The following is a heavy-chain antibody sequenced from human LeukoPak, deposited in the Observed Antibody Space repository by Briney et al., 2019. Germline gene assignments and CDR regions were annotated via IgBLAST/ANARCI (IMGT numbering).Heavy chain of an antibody. V-gene: IGHV3-21*01. D-gene: IGHD6-13*01. CDR1: GFTFSSYS. Sequence: GGSLRLSCAASGFTFSSYSMNWVRQAPGKGLEWVSSISSSSSYIYCADSVKGRFTIPRDNAKNSLYLQMNSLRAEDTAVYYCARAHIAAAGYDAFDIWGQGTMVTVSS. J-gene: IGHJ3*02. CDR3: ARAHIAAAGYDAFDI. CDR2: ISSSSSYI.